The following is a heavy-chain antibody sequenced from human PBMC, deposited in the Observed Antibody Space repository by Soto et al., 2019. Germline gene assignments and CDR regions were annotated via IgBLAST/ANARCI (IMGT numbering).Heavy chain of an antibody. D-gene: IGHD3-22*01. Sequence: PSATLSITCPAFGAPFTRSWYYCTCIPHAPGKGLEWIGYIYYSGSTNYTPSFKSRVTISVDTSKNQFSLKLSSVTAADTAVYYCARDITYYYDSSGSENWFDTWGKG. CDR1: GAPFTRSWYY. V-gene: IGHV4-61*01. CDR2: IYYSGST. J-gene: IGHJ5*02. CDR3: ARDITYYYDSSGSENWFDT.